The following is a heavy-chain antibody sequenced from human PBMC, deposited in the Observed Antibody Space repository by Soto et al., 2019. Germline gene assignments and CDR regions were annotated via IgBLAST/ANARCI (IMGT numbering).Heavy chain of an antibody. V-gene: IGHV3-23*01. Sequence: EVQLLESGGGLVQPGGSLRLSCAASGFTCSSYAMSWFRQAPGKGLEWVSAISGSGGSTYYADSVKGRFTISRDNSKNTLYLQMNSLRAEDTAVYYCAKAVSIAARPYDYWGQGTLVTVSS. CDR1: GFTCSSYA. J-gene: IGHJ4*02. CDR2: ISGSGGST. CDR3: AKAVSIAARPYDY. D-gene: IGHD6-6*01.